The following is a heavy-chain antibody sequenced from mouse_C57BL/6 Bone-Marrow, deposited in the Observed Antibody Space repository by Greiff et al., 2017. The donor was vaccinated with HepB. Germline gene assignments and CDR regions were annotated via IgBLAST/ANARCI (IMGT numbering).Heavy chain of an antibody. CDR1: GFTFSSYT. CDR3: ARSYYSSYYWYFDV. J-gene: IGHJ1*03. Sequence: DVMLVESGGGLVKPGGSLKLSCAASGFTFSSYTMSWVRQTPEKRLEWVATISGGGGNTYYPDSVKGRFTISRDNAKNTLYLQMSSLRSEDTALYYWARSYYSSYYWYFDVWGTGTTVTVSS. D-gene: IGHD2-5*01. CDR2: ISGGGGNT. V-gene: IGHV5-9*01.